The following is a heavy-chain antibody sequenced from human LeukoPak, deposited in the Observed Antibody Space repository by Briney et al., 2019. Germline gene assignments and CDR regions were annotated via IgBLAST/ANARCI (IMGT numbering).Heavy chain of an antibody. CDR3: ARRYCGGDCTFDWFDP. CDR1: GGSISSSSYY. Sequence: SETLSLTCTVSGGSISSSSYYWGWIRQPPGKGLEWIGSIYYSGSTYYNPSLKSRVTISVDTSKNQFSLKLSSVTAADTAVYYCARRYCGGDCTFDWFDPWGQGTLVTVPS. V-gene: IGHV4-39*01. D-gene: IGHD2-21*02. J-gene: IGHJ5*02. CDR2: IYYSGST.